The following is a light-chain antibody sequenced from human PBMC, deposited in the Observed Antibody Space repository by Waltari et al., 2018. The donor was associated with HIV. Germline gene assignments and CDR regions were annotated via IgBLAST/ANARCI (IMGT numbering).Light chain of an antibody. Sequence: DIVMTQSPLSLPVTPGEPASISCRSSQRLLNSNGYNYLDWYVQKPGQSPQLLIYLGSYRASAVPDRFSVSGSGTEFTLKISRVEAEDVGVYYCMQDLQTPFTFGPGTKLDIK. CDR1: QRLLNSNGYNY. J-gene: IGKJ3*01. CDR3: MQDLQTPFT. CDR2: LGS. V-gene: IGKV2-28*01.